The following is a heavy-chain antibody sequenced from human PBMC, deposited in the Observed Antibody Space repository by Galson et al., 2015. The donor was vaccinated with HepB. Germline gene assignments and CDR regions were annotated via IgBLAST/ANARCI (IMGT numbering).Heavy chain of an antibody. CDR1: GYTFTSYG. CDR2: ISAYNGNT. CDR3: ARDWGYCSGGSCYNGLDC. J-gene: IGHJ4*02. D-gene: IGHD2-15*01. Sequence: SVKVSCKASGYTFTSYGFSWVRQAPGKGLEWMGWISAYNGNTNYAQKLQDRVTMTTDTSTYTAYMELRSLKSDDTAVYYCARDWGYCSGGSCYNGLDCWGQGTQVTVSS. V-gene: IGHV1-18*04.